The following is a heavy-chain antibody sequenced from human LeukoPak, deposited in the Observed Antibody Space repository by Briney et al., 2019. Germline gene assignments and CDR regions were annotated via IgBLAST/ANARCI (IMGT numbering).Heavy chain of an antibody. CDR1: GFTFSSYS. V-gene: IGHV3-21*01. CDR2: ISSSSSYI. J-gene: IGHJ5*02. Sequence: GGSLRLSCAASGFTFSSYSMNWVRQAPGKGLEWVSSISSSSSYIYYADSVKGRFTISRDNAKNSLYLQMNSLRAEHTAVYYCATQSPYYYDSSGYSKNWFDPWGQGTLVTVSS. CDR3: ATQSPYYYDSSGYSKNWFDP. D-gene: IGHD3-22*01.